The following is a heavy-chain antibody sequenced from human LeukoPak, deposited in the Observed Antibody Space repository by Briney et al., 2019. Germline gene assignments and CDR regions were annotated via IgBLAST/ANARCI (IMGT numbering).Heavy chain of an antibody. CDR2: ISYDGSNK. J-gene: IGHJ3*02. Sequence: GRSLRLSCAASGFTFSSYAMHWVRQAPGKGLEWVAVISYDGSNKYYADSVKGRFTISRDNFKNTLYLQMNSLRAEDTAVYYCARDSYVHYYDSTHAFDIWGQGTMVTVSS. CDR3: ARDSYVHYYDSTHAFDI. D-gene: IGHD3-22*01. CDR1: GFTFSSYA. V-gene: IGHV3-30-3*01.